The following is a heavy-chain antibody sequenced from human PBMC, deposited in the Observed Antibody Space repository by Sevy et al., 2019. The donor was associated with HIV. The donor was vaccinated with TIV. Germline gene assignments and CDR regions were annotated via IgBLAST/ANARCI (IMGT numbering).Heavy chain of an antibody. J-gene: IGHJ4*02. CDR1: GFTFSSYA. D-gene: IGHD2-2*01. CDR3: AVRSSTSRGSPDTWNNPEVFDD. Sequence: GGSLRLSCAASGFTFSSYAMHWVRQAPGKGLEWVAVISYDGSNKYYADSVKGRFTISRDNSKNTLYLQMNSLRAEDTAVYYCAVRSSTSRGSPDTWNNPEVFDDWGQGTLVTVSS. CDR2: ISYDGSNK. V-gene: IGHV3-30-3*01.